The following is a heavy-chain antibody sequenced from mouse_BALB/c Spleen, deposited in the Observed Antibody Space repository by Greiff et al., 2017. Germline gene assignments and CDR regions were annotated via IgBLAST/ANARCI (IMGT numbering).Heavy chain of an antibody. CDR1: GFTFSDYY. J-gene: IGHJ2*01. V-gene: IGHV5-4*02. D-gene: IGHD2-4*01. CDR3: ARHYDYDGFDY. Sequence: EVQRVESGGGLVKPGGSLKLSCAASGFTFSDYYMYWVRQTPEKRLEWVATISDGGSYTYYPDTVTGRFTISRDNAKNTLYLEMSSLRSEDTAMYYCARHYDYDGFDYWGQGTTLTVSS. CDR2: ISDGGSYT.